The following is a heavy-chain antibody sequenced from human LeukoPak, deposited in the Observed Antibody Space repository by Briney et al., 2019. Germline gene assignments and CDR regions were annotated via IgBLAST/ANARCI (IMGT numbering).Heavy chain of an antibody. Sequence: GGSLRLSCAASGFTVSSNDMSWVRQAPGKGLECISVIYSGGSTDYADSVKGRFTISRDNSKNTLYLQMNSLRAEDTAVYFCANSYTVTTSPFDYWGQGTLVSVSS. D-gene: IGHD4-17*01. J-gene: IGHJ4*02. CDR1: GFTVSSND. CDR2: IYSGGST. CDR3: ANSYTVTTSPFDY. V-gene: IGHV3-53*01.